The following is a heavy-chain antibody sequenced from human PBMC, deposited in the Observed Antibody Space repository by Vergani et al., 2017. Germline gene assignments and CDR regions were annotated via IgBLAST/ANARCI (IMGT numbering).Heavy chain of an antibody. D-gene: IGHD1-7*01. CDR2: ITSSGSYG. J-gene: IGHJ6*03. CDR1: AFTFSSYS. V-gene: IGHV3-21*01. Sequence: EVQLVESGGGLVKPGGSLGLSCAASAFTFSSYSMNWVRQAPGKGLEWVSSITSSGSYGYYADSVKGRFTISRDNAKNSLYLQMNSLRAEDTAVYYCARGANWNYFGSGYYMDVWGKGTTVTVSS. CDR3: ARGANWNYFGSGYYMDV.